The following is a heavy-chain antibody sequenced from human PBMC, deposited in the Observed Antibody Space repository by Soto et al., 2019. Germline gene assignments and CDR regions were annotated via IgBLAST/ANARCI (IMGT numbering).Heavy chain of an antibody. J-gene: IGHJ5*02. CDR2: INHIGST. D-gene: IGHD3-22*01. CDR3: AIVKGLSYYESSGSRWFDP. V-gene: IGHV4-34*01. Sequence: PSETLSLTCAVYGGSFSGYYWSWIRQPPGKGLEWIGEINHIGSTNYNPSLKIRVTISVDTSKNQFSLKLSSVTAADTAVYYCAIVKGLSYYESSGSRWFDPWGQGTLVTVSS. CDR1: GGSFSGYY.